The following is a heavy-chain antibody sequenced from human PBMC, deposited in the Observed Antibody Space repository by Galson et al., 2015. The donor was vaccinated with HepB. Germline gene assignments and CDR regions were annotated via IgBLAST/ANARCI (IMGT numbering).Heavy chain of an antibody. CDR1: GFTLSNYA. Sequence: SLRLSCAAPGFTLSNYAIYWVRQAPGKGLEWVADISYDGNNENYVNSVKGRFTISRDNSKDTVSLQMNSLRGEDTAVYYCARDAMWIAAPKWYFDLWGRGTLVTVSS. CDR3: ARDAMWIAAPKWYFDL. D-gene: IGHD6-13*01. CDR2: ISYDGNNE. J-gene: IGHJ2*01. V-gene: IGHV3-30*14.